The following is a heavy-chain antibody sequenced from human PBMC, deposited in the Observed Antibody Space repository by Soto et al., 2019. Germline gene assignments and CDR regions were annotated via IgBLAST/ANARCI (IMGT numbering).Heavy chain of an antibody. J-gene: IGHJ6*02. V-gene: IGHV4-59*08. Sequence: SETLSLTCTVSGGSISSYYWSWIRQPPGKGLEWIGYIYYSGSTNYNPSLKSRVTISVDTSKNQFSLKLSSVTAADTAVYYCARPSHGTYYYGIDVWGQGTTVTVSS. CDR3: ARPSHGTYYYGIDV. D-gene: IGHD1-1*01. CDR1: GGSISSYY. CDR2: IYYSGST.